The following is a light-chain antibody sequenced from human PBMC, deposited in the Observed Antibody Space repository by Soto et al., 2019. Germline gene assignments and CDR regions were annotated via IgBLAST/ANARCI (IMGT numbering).Light chain of an antibody. CDR3: QQYYNVPIT. CDR1: QDIGNY. Sequence: DIQMTQSPSSLSASVGDRVTLACQASQDIGNYLNWYQQRPGKAPKVLILDASSLDTGVPSRFSGSGSGTDFTFTISSLQSEDIATYYCQQYYNVPITFGQGTRLEIK. J-gene: IGKJ5*01. CDR2: DAS. V-gene: IGKV1-33*01.